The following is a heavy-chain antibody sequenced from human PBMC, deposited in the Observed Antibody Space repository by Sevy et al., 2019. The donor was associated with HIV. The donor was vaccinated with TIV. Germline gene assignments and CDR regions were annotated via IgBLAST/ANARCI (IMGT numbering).Heavy chain of an antibody. V-gene: IGHV4-31*03. CDR1: GGSISSGGYF. CDR3: ARATNLNAFDT. J-gene: IGHJ3*02. CDR2: TSSSGST. Sequence: SVTLSLTCIVSGGSISSGGYFWNWIRQHPGKGLEWIGFTSSSGSTSYNPSLKSRVTISVDTSKNQFSLRLSSVTAADTAVFYCARATNLNAFDTWGQGTMVTVSS. D-gene: IGHD1-26*01.